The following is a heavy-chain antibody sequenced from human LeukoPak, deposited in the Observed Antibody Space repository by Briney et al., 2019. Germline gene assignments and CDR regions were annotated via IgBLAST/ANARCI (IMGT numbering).Heavy chain of an antibody. V-gene: IGHV4-34*01. J-gene: IGHJ4*02. Sequence: SETMSLTCVVYVGSFSGYYWRWIRQPPGKGREWIGVINHRGSTNYNPSLKSRVTISVDTSKNQFSLKLSSVTAADTAIYYCARRSPLVVVTAAHYYDYWGQGTLVTVSS. CDR1: VGSFSGYY. D-gene: IGHD2-21*02. CDR2: INHRGST. CDR3: ARRSPLVVVTAAHYYDY.